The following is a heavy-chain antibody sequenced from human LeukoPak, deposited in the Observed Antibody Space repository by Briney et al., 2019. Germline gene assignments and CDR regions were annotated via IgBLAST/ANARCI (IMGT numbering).Heavy chain of an antibody. CDR1: GGSIINSDSF. V-gene: IGHV4-30-2*01. CDR2: IYHSGST. D-gene: IGHD7-27*01. CDR3: ARENSGVGFDY. Sequence: SETLSLTCTVSGGSIINSDSFWSWIRQPPGRGLEYIGYIYHSGSTYYNPSLKSRVTMSVDTSKDQVSLTLSSVTAADTAVYYCARENSGVGFDYWGQGILVTVSS. J-gene: IGHJ4*02.